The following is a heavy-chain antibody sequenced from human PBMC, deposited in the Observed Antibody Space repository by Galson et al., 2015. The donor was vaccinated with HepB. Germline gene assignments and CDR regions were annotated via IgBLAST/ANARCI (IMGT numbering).Heavy chain of an antibody. CDR3: ARLGDISGYSSA. J-gene: IGHJ5*02. CDR2: IGSKANNYET. V-gene: IGHV3-73*01. CDR1: GFTFSGSA. Sequence: SLRLSCAASGFTFSGSAIHWVRQTSGKGLEWVGRIGSKANNYETAYAASVKGRFTISRDDSKNTAFLQMNTLKTEETAVYYFARLGDISGYSSAWGQGTLVTVSS. D-gene: IGHD6-25*01.